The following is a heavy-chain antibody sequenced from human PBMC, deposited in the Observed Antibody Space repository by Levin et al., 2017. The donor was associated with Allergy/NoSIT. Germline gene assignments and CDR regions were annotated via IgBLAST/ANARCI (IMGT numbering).Heavy chain of an antibody. CDR2: ISWNSGSI. CDR3: AKAAVAGSLDY. Sequence: SLKISCAASGFTFDDYAMHWVRQAPGKGLEWVSGISWNSGSIGYADSVKGRFTISRDNAKNSLYLQMNSLRAEDTALYYCAKAAVAGSLDYWGQGTLVTVSS. CDR1: GFTFDDYA. D-gene: IGHD6-19*01. V-gene: IGHV3-9*01. J-gene: IGHJ4*02.